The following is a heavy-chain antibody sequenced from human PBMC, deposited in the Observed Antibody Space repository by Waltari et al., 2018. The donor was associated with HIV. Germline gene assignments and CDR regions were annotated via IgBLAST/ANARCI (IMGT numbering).Heavy chain of an antibody. Sequence: QVQLVESGGGVVQLGRSLRLSCAASGFPFINYGLHWVRQAPGKGLGWVAVIWYDGSNKYYADSVKGRFTISRDNSKNRLYLQMNSLRAEDTAVYYCARDRGGSSSLVLDSWGQGTLVTVSS. CDR1: GFPFINYG. J-gene: IGHJ4*02. CDR3: ARDRGGSSSLVLDS. D-gene: IGHD6-6*01. V-gene: IGHV3-33*01. CDR2: IWYDGSNK.